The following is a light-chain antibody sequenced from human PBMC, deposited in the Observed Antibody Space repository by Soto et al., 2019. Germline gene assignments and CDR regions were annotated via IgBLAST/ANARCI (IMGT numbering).Light chain of an antibody. CDR1: QGISSY. Sequence: DIPLTQSPAFLSASVGDRVTITCRASQGISSYLDWYQQKPGKAPKLLIYAASSLQGGFPSRFSGSGSGTEFTLTISSLQPEDFATYYCQQLNTYPLTFGGGTKVEIK. V-gene: IGKV1-9*01. J-gene: IGKJ4*01. CDR2: AAS. CDR3: QQLNTYPLT.